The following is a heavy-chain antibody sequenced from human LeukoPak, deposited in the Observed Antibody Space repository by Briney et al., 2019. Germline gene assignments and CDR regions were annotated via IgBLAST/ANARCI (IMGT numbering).Heavy chain of an antibody. CDR2: IYSGGST. Sequence: GGSLRLSCAASGFTVSNYYMLWVRQAPGKGLEWVSDIYSGGSTYYSDSVKGRFTISRDNSKNTLYLQMNSLRAEDTAVYYCARDRGDYGDLGIYFDYWAREPWSPSPQ. J-gene: IGHJ4*02. V-gene: IGHV3-53*01. CDR1: GFTVSNYY. D-gene: IGHD4-17*01. CDR3: ARDRGDYGDLGIYFDY.